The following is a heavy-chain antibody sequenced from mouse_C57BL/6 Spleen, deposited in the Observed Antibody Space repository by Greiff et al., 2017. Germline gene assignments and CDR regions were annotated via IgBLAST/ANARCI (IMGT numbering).Heavy chain of an antibody. D-gene: IGHD4-1*01. J-gene: IGHJ2*01. CDR1: GFTFSDYG. CDR2: ISSGSSTI. V-gene: IGHV5-17*01. Sequence: EVMLVESGGGLVKPGGSLKLSCAASGFTFSDYGMHWVRQAPEKGLEWVAYISSGSSTIYSADTVKGRFTISRYNAKNTLLLQMTSLRSEDTAMYYCARDKANWDFDYWGQVTTLTLSS. CDR3: ARDKANWDFDY.